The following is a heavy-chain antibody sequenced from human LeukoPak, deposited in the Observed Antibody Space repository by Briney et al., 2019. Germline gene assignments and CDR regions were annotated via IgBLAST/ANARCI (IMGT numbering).Heavy chain of an antibody. CDR1: GFTFSSYE. Sequence: GGSLRLSCAASGFTFSSYEMNWVRQAPGKGVEWVSHISSSGSTIYYADSVKGRFTISRDNAKNSLYLQMNSLRAEDTAVYYCAELGITMIGGVWGKGTTVTISS. V-gene: IGHV3-48*03. D-gene: IGHD3-10*02. CDR3: AELGITMIGGV. J-gene: IGHJ6*04. CDR2: ISSSGSTI.